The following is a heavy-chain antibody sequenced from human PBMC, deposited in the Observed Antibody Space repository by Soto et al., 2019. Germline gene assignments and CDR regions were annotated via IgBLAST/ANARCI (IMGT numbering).Heavy chain of an antibody. Sequence: EVQLVESGGGLVQPGGSLRLSCAASGFTFNTSEMNWVRQAPGKGLEWVSYISFRGTSNYYADSVKGRFTISRDNARNSLYLQMNSLRVEDTAVYYCATRGPASSFDCWGQGTLVTVSS. V-gene: IGHV3-48*03. CDR2: ISFRGTSN. D-gene: IGHD3-10*01. J-gene: IGHJ4*02. CDR3: ATRGPASSFDC. CDR1: GFTFNTSE.